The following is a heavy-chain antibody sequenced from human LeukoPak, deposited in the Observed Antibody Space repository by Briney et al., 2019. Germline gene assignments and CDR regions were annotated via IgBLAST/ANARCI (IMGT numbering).Heavy chain of an antibody. V-gene: IGHV3-7*01. CDR2: INEDGSAT. Sequence: GGSLRLSCAATGLTFNSHWVSWVRHAPGKGVEWVAMINEDGSATNYVDSVKGLFTISRENAKNTLYLQMNSLRAEDAALYSCARSKISPHDYWGQGTLVTVSS. CDR3: ARSKISPHDY. D-gene: IGHD2-15*01. J-gene: IGHJ4*02. CDR1: GLTFNSHW.